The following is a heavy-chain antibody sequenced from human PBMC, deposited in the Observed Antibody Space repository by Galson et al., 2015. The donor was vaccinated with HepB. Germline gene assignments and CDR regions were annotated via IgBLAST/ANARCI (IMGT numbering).Heavy chain of an antibody. CDR3: ARDRPESGAFDI. Sequence: SVKVSCKASGYTFTTYTMHWVRQAPGQRLEWMGWINAGNGNTKYSQKFQGRVTITRDTSASTAYMELSSLRSEDTAVYYCARDRPESGAFDIWGQGTMVTGSS. CDR1: GYTFTTYT. D-gene: IGHD1-14*01. CDR2: INAGNGNT. J-gene: IGHJ3*02. V-gene: IGHV1-3*01.